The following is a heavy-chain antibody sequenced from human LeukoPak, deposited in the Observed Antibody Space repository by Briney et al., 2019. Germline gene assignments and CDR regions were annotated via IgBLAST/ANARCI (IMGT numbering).Heavy chain of an antibody. V-gene: IGHV5-10-1*01. CDR2: IDPSESYT. CDR1: GYRFNSYW. J-gene: IGHJ1*01. CDR3: ATSVGAEYFQH. Sequence: GESLQISCKGSGYRFNSYWISWVRQMPGKGLEWMGRIDPSESYTNYSPSFQGHVTISADKSITTAYLQWRSLKASDTAMFYCATSVGAEYFQHWGQGTLVTVSS.